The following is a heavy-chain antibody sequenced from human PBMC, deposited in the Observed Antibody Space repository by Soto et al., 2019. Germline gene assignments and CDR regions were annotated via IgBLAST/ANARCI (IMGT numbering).Heavy chain of an antibody. CDR1: GFTFSSYG. CDR3: AKAPLNPSRGPPDY. J-gene: IGHJ4*02. CDR2: ISYDGSNK. D-gene: IGHD2-2*01. V-gene: IGHV3-30*18. Sequence: QVQLVESGGGVVQPGRSLRLSCAASGFTFSSYGMHWVRQAPGKGLEWVAVISYDGSNKYYADSVKGRFTISRDNSKNTLYLQMNSLRAEDTAVYYCAKAPLNPSRGPPDYWGQGTLVTVSS.